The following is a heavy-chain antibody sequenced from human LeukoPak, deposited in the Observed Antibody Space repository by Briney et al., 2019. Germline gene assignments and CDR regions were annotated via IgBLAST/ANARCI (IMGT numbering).Heavy chain of an antibody. CDR2: IYSSGST. Sequence: PSETLSLTCTVSGGFISSGNYYWSWIRQPAGRGLEWIGRIYSSGSTNYNPSLKSRVTISVDTSKNQFSLKLTSVTAADTAVYYCARSYYYDPIIRSDAFDVWGQGTMVTVSS. CDR1: GGFISSGNYY. D-gene: IGHD3-22*01. J-gene: IGHJ3*01. V-gene: IGHV4-61*02. CDR3: ARSYYYDPIIRSDAFDV.